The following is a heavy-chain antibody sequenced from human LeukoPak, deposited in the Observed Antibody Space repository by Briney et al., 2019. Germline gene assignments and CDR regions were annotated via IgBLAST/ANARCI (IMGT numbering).Heavy chain of an antibody. V-gene: IGHV4-39*01. D-gene: IGHD3-9*01. CDR1: GGSISSSSYY. CDR3: ARRPSGGLRYFDWDY. Sequence: SETLSLTCTVSGGSISSSSYYWGWIRQPPGKGLEWIGSIYYSGSTYYNPSLKSRVTISVDTSKNQFSLKLSSVTAADTAVYYCARRPSGGLRYFDWDYWGQGTLVTVSS. CDR2: IYYSGST. J-gene: IGHJ4*02.